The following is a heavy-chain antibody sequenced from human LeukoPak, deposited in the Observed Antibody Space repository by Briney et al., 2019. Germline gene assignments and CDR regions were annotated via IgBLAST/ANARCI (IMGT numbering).Heavy chain of an antibody. J-gene: IGHJ2*01. CDR1: GFTFSSYA. CDR2: IYYSGST. D-gene: IGHD6-13*01. Sequence: GSLRLSCAASGFTFSSYAMSWVRQAPGKGLEWIGYIYYSGSTNYNPSLKSRVTISVDTSKNQFSLKLSSVTAADTAVYYCASSSWYLRRYFDLWGRGTLVTVSS. CDR3: ASSSWYLRRYFDL. V-gene: IGHV4-59*01.